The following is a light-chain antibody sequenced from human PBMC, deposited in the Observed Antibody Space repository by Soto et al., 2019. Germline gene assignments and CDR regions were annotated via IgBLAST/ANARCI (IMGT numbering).Light chain of an antibody. J-gene: IGKJ3*01. CDR1: ESVNDY. V-gene: IGKV3-11*02. Sequence: EVVLTQSPATLSLSPGERATLFCRANESVNDYLAWYQQRTGQAPRLLIFDASNRAPGIPARFSASGSKRDFTLTISSLEPEDFAVYYCQQRFTWPPFTFGPGTKVDF. CDR2: DAS. CDR3: QQRFTWPPFT.